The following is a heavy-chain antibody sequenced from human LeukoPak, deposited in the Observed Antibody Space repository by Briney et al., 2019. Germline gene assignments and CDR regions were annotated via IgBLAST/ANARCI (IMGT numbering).Heavy chain of an antibody. CDR3: ARRVGGGAPYYFDY. CDR1: GFTFSSYS. V-gene: IGHV3-74*01. J-gene: IGHJ4*02. CDR2: INSDGSST. D-gene: IGHD1-26*01. Sequence: GGSLRLSCAASGFTFSSYSMNWVRQAPGKGLVWVSRINSDGSSTSYANSVKGRFTISRDNAKNTLYLQTNSLRAEDTAVYYCARRVGGGAPYYFDYWGQGTLVTVSS.